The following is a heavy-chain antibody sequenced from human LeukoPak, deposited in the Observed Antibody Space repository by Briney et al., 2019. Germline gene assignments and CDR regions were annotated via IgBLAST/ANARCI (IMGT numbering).Heavy chain of an antibody. CDR2: ISYDGSNK. Sequence: PGGSLRLSCAASGFTLSNHDMHWVRQAPGKGLEWVAVISYDGSNKYYADSVKGRFTISRDNSKNTLYLQMNSLRAEDTAVYYCAKVAQQQLVFAFDIWGQGTMVTVSS. J-gene: IGHJ3*02. CDR1: GFTLSNHD. V-gene: IGHV3-30*18. CDR3: AKVAQQQLVFAFDI. D-gene: IGHD6-13*01.